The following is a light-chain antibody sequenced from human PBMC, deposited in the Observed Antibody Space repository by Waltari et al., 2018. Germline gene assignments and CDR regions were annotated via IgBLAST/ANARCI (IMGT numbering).Light chain of an antibody. V-gene: IGLV1-47*01. Sequence: QSVLPQPPSASGTPGQRVTISCSGRSSNLGSNYVYWYQQLPGTAPKPLIYRNNQRPSGVPDRFSGSKSGTSASLAISGLRSEDEADYYCAAWDDSLSGRFGGGTKLTVL. CDR3: AAWDDSLSGR. CDR2: RNN. J-gene: IGLJ3*02. CDR1: SSNLGSNY.